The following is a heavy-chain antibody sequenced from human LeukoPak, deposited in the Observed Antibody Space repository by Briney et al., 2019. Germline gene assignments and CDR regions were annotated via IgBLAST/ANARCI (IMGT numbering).Heavy chain of an antibody. CDR2: ISSSSSYI. CDR3: AREVSDAFDI. CDR1: GFTFSSYS. V-gene: IGHV3-21*01. J-gene: IGHJ3*02. Sequence: GGSLRLSCAASGFTFSSYSMNWVRQAPGKGLEWVSSISSSSSYIYYADSVKGRSTISRDNAKNSLYLQTNSLRAEDTAVYYCAREVSDAFDIWGQGTMVTVSS. D-gene: IGHD1-14*01.